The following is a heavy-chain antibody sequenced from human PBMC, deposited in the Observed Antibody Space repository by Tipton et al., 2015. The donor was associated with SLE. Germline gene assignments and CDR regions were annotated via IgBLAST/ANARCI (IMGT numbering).Heavy chain of an antibody. CDR3: AKDLLRFLEWFGTRYYGMDV. D-gene: IGHD3-3*01. Sequence: SLRLSCAASGFTFSSYGMHWVRQAPGKGLEWVAVIWYDGSNKYYADSVKGRFTTSRDNSKNTLYVQMNSLRAEDTAIYYCAKDLLRFLEWFGTRYYGMDVWGQGTTVTVSS. V-gene: IGHV3-33*06. CDR2: IWYDGSNK. CDR1: GFTFSSYG. J-gene: IGHJ6*02.